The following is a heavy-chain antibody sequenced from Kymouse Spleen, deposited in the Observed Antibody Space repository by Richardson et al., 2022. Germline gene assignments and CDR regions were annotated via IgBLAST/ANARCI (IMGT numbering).Heavy chain of an antibody. J-gene: IGHJ4*02. CDR3: AKVLYSYGYGYFDY. CDR2: ISWNSGSI. CDR1: GFTFDDYA. V-gene: IGHV3-9*01. D-gene: IGHD5-18,IGHD5-18*01. Sequence: EVQLVESGGGLVQPGRSLRLSCAASGFTFDDYAMHWVRQAPGKGLEWVSGISWNSGSIGYADSVKGRFTISRDNAKNSLYLQMNSLRAEDTALYYCAKVLYSYGYGYFDYWGQGTLVTVSS.